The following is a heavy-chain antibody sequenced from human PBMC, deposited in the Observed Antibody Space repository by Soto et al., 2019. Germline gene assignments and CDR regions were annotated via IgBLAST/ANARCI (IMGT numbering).Heavy chain of an antibody. CDR1: GFTFDDYA. J-gene: IGHJ6*02. CDR2: ISWNSGSI. V-gene: IGHV3-9*01. Sequence: HPGGSLRLSXAASGFTFDDYAMHWVRQAPGKGLEWVSGISWNSGSIGYADSVKGRFTISRDNAKNSLYLQMNSLRAEDTALYYCAKAVYYYGSGIDYGMDVWGQGTTVTVSS. D-gene: IGHD3-10*01. CDR3: AKAVYYYGSGIDYGMDV.